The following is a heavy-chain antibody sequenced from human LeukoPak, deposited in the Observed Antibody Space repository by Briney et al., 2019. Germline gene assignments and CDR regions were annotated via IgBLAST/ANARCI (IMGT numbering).Heavy chain of an antibody. Sequence: GVSLRLSCAASGFTVSSNYMSWVRQAPGKGLEWVSVIYSGGSTYYADSVKGRFTISRDNSKNTLYLQMNSLSAEDTAVYYCARVLRRGFDYWGQGTLVTVSS. CDR2: IYSGGST. V-gene: IGHV3-53*01. J-gene: IGHJ4*02. CDR3: ARVLRRGFDY. CDR1: GFTVSSNY. D-gene: IGHD2-15*01.